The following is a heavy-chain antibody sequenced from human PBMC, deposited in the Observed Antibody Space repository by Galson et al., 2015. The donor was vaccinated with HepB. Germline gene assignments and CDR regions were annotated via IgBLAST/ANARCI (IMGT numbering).Heavy chain of an antibody. Sequence: LSLTCTVSGGSISSYYWSWIRQPPGKGLEWIGYIYYSGSTNYNPSLKSRVTISVDTSKNQFSLKLSSVTAADTAVYYCAMTLYGDYVDYWGQGTLVTVSS. CDR2: IYYSGST. J-gene: IGHJ4*02. CDR1: GGSISSYY. CDR3: AMTLYGDYVDY. D-gene: IGHD4-17*01. V-gene: IGHV4-59*01.